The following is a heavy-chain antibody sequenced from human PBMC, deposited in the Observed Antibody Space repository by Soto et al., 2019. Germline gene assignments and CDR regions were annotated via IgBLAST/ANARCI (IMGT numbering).Heavy chain of an antibody. CDR1: VGSVSSGSYY. D-gene: IGHD2-15*01. V-gene: IGHV4-61*01. J-gene: IGHJ6*02. CDR2: IFYSGTT. CDR3: ARGAGSPTYYYGMDV. Sequence: PSETLSLTCTVSVGSVSSGSYYWSWIRQPPGKGLEWIGSIFYSGTTYYNPSLKSRVTIFVDTSKNQFSLQLTSVTAADTAVYYCARGAGSPTYYYGMDVWGQGTTVTVSS.